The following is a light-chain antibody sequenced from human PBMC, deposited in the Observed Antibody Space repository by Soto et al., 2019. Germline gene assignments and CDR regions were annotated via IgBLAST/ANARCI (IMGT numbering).Light chain of an antibody. CDR2: EGI. CDR1: SSDVGSYNL. Sequence: QSALTQPASVSGSPGQSITISCTGTSSDVGSYNLVSWYQQHPGKAPKLMIYEGIKRPSGVSNRFSGSKSGNTASLTISGLQAEDEADYFCCSYAGGSTVVFGGGTKLTVL. CDR3: CSYAGGSTVV. V-gene: IGLV2-23*01. J-gene: IGLJ2*01.